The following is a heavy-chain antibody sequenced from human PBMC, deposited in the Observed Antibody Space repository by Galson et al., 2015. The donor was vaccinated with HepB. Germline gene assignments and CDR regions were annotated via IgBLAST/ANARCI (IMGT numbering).Heavy chain of an antibody. J-gene: IGHJ3*02. V-gene: IGHV4-31*03. CDR2: IYYSGST. CDR3: ATTWGDAFDI. Sequence: TLSLTCTVSGGSISSGGYYWSWIRQHPGKGLEWIGYIYYSGSTYYNPSLKSRVTISVDTSKNQFSLELSSLRSEDTAVYYCATTWGDAFDIWGQGTMVTVSS. D-gene: IGHD3-16*01. CDR1: GGSISSGGYY.